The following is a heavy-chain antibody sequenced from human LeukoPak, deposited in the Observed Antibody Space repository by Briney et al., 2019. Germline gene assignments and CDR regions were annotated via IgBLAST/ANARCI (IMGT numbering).Heavy chain of an antibody. V-gene: IGHV3-21*01. CDR3: ARDLLYSGSYYSPYYFDY. CDR2: ISSSSSYI. D-gene: IGHD1-26*01. CDR1: GFTFSSYS. J-gene: IGHJ4*02. Sequence: GGSLRLSCAASGFTFSSYSMNWVRQAPGKGLEWVSSISSSSSYIYYADSVKGRFTISRDNAKNSLYLQMNSLRAEDTAVYYCARDLLYSGSYYSPYYFDYWGQGTLVTVSS.